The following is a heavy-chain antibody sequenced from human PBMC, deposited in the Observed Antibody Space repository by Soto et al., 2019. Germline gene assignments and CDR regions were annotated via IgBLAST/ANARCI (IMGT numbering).Heavy chain of an antibody. J-gene: IGHJ4*02. CDR2: IYYSGST. V-gene: IGHV4-59*12. D-gene: IGHD6-13*01. Sequence: SSETLSLTCTVSGGSISSYYWSWIRQPPGKGLEWIGYIYYSGSTNYNPSLKSRVTISVDTSKNQFSLKLSSVTAADTAVYYCARVAAGHSYFDYWGQGTLVTVSS. CDR3: ARVAAGHSYFDY. CDR1: GGSISSYY.